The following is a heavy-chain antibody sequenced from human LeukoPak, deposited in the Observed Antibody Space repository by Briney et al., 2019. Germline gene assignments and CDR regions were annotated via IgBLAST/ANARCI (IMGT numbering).Heavy chain of an antibody. D-gene: IGHD2/OR15-2a*01. CDR2: IYYRGSP. CDR3: ARDLIGAYYFDY. V-gene: IGHV4-39*07. Sequence: AETLSLTCTVSGGSINSSSYYGGWIRQPPGKGLEGIGNIYYRGSPYYNPSLKSRVTISIDTSKNQFSLKLSSVTAADTAVYYCARDLIGAYYFDYWGQGTLVTVSS. J-gene: IGHJ4*02. CDR1: GGSINSSSYY.